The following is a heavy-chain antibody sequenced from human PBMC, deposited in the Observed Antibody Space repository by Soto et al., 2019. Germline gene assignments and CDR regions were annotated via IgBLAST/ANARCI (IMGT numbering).Heavy chain of an antibody. V-gene: IGHV1-69*01. J-gene: IGHJ4*02. Sequence: QLQLVQSGAEVKKPGSSVKVSCKASGGTFSSYAISWVRQAPGQGLEWMGGIIPIFGTANYAQKFQGRVTITADESTSTAYMELSSLRSEDTAVYYCARGITFGGVIAPRKLDYWGQGTLVTVSS. D-gene: IGHD3-16*02. CDR2: IIPIFGTA. CDR1: GGTFSSYA. CDR3: ARGITFGGVIAPRKLDY.